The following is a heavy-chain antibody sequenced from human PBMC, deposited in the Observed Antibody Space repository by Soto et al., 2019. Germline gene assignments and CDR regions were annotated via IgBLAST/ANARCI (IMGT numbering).Heavy chain of an antibody. Sequence: RLSCGASGFTFRNAWMSWVRQAPGKGLEWVGRIKSKTDGGTTDYAAPVKGRFTISRDDSKNTLYLQMNSLKTEDTAVYYCTTPRGYYGSGSYYGHYYYYGMDVWGQGTTATGSS. CDR2: IKSKTDGGTT. CDR3: TTPRGYYGSGSYYGHYYYYGMDV. CDR1: GFTFRNAW. D-gene: IGHD3-10*01. V-gene: IGHV3-15*01. J-gene: IGHJ6*02.